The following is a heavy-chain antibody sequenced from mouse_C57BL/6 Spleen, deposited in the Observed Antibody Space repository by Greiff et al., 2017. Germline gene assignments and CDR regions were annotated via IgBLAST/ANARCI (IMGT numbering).Heavy chain of an antibody. D-gene: IGHD2-5*01. J-gene: IGHJ2*01. Sequence: QVQLQQPGAELVMPGASVKLSCKASGYTFTSYWMHWVKQRPGQGLEWIGEIDPSDSYTNYNQKFKGKSTLTVDKSSSTAYMQLSSLTSEDSAVYYCARSLYSKGDFDYWGQGTTLTVSS. CDR1: GYTFTSYW. CDR3: ARSLYSKGDFDY. V-gene: IGHV1-69*01. CDR2: IDPSDSYT.